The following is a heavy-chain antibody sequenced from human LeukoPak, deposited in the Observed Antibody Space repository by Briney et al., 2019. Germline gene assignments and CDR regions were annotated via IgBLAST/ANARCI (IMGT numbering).Heavy chain of an antibody. CDR3: ARRRHNFDYYDV. D-gene: IGHD1-20*01. CDR1: GDPFTSTHYW. CDR2: IQCTGRT. Sequence: SETLSLTCTISGDPFTSTHYWWAWVRLSPGKGLEWIGAIQCTGRTFSNPSLKSRVTIPVDASKRQFSLDLRSATAADTAVYYCARRRHNFDYYDVWGQGTRVTVSS. V-gene: IGHV4-39*01. J-gene: IGHJ3*01.